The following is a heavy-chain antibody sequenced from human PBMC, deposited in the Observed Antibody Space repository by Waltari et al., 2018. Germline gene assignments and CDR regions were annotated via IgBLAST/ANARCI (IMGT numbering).Heavy chain of an antibody. V-gene: IGHV1-69*01. J-gene: IGHJ5*02. CDR2: VLPSFWTG. CDR1: GGTFNTFV. Sequence: QVQLVQSGAEVKKPGSSVKVSCKASGGTFNTFVFNWLRQAPGQGLEWMGGVLPSFWTGNYAQKFQGRLTITADEFTSTVSMELRSLRYEDMAVYYCAREFGDYSARHWFDPWGQGTRVTVSS. D-gene: IGHD2-21*02. CDR3: AREFGDYSARHWFDP.